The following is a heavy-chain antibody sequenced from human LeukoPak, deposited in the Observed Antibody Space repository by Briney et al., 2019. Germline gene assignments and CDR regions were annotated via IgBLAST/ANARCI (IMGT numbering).Heavy chain of an antibody. Sequence: SVKVSCKASGFTFTSSAMQWVRQARGQRLEWIGWIVVGSGNTNYAQKFQERVTITRDMSTSTAYMELSSPRSEDTAVYYCAAEPVLRFLEWLHFDYWGQGTLVTVSS. CDR3: AAEPVLRFLEWLHFDY. J-gene: IGHJ4*02. V-gene: IGHV1-58*02. D-gene: IGHD3-3*01. CDR1: GFTFTSSA. CDR2: IVVGSGNT.